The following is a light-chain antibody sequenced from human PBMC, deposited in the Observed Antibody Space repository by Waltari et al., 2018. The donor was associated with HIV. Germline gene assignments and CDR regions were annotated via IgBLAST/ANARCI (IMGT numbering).Light chain of an antibody. J-gene: IGLJ3*02. Sequence: QSVLTQPPSVSGAPGQRVTISCTGSSSNIGAGYDVHWYQHLPGKAPQLLIYANSNRPSGVPDRFSGSKSGTSASLAITGLQPGDEADYYCQSYDSSLSGSRVFGGGTKLTVL. CDR1: SSNIGAGYD. V-gene: IGLV1-40*01. CDR2: ANS. CDR3: QSYDSSLSGSRV.